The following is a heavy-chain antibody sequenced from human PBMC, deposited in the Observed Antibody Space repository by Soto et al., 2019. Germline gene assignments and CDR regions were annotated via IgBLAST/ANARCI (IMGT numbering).Heavy chain of an antibody. V-gene: IGHV3-74*01. Sequence: EVQLVESGGGLVQPGGSLRLSCAASGFTFSSYWMHWVRQAPGKGLVWVSRINSDRSSTSYADSVKGRFTISRDNAKNTLYLQMNSLRAEDTAVYYCARARAIAAAGISWFDPWGQGTLVTVSS. CDR3: ARARAIAAAGISWFDP. CDR2: INSDRSST. CDR1: GFTFSSYW. J-gene: IGHJ5*02. D-gene: IGHD6-13*01.